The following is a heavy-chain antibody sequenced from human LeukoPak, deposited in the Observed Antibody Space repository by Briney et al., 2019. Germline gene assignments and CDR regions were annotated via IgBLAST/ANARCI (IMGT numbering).Heavy chain of an antibody. CDR1: GGSISSYY. CDR2: IYYSGSI. D-gene: IGHD6-13*01. V-gene: IGHV4-59*01. CDR3: ARSIAAAGTLFDP. J-gene: IGHJ5*02. Sequence: PSETLSLTCTVSGGSISSYYWSWIRQPPGKGLEWIGYIYYSGSINYNPSLKSRVTISVDTSKNQFSLKLSSVTAADTAVYYCARSIAAAGTLFDPWGQGTLVTVSS.